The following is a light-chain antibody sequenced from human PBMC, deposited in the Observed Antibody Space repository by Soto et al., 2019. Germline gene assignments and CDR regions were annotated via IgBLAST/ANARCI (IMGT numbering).Light chain of an antibody. Sequence: QSVLTQPASVSGSPGQSITISCTGTSSDVGGYDYVSWFQQYPGKAPSLMLYDVYRRPSGVSYRFSGSKSGNTASLTISGLQAEDEADYYCSSYTTTSTVVFGGRTKLTVL. J-gene: IGLJ2*01. V-gene: IGLV2-14*01. CDR1: SSDVGGYDY. CDR3: SSYTTTSTVV. CDR2: DVY.